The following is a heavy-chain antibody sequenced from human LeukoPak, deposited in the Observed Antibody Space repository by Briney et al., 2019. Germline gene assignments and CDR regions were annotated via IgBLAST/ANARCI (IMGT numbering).Heavy chain of an antibody. J-gene: IGHJ4*02. CDR1: GYTFTSYY. V-gene: IGHV1-46*01. CDR2: INPSGGST. CDR3: ARRYSSSWYVLYGSFDY. D-gene: IGHD6-13*01. Sequence: ASVKVSCKASGYTFTSYYMHWVRQAPGQGLEWMGIINPSGGSTSYAQKFQDRVTMTRDMSTSTVYMELSSLGSEDTAVYYCARRYSSSWYVLYGSFDYWGQGTLVTVSS.